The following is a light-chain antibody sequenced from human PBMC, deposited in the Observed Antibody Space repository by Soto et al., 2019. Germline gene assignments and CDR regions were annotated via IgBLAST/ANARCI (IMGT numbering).Light chain of an antibody. CDR3: AIWDSNTLFV. Sequence: QAVVTQSSSASASLGSSVTLTCTLSSGHSSYIIAWHQQQPGKAPRYLMKLEGSGSYNKGSVVPDRFSGYSSGADPYLTISNLQSDDEADYCCAIWDSNTLFVFGTGTKVTVL. V-gene: IGLV4-60*03. J-gene: IGLJ1*01. CDR2: LEGSGSY. CDR1: SGHSSYI.